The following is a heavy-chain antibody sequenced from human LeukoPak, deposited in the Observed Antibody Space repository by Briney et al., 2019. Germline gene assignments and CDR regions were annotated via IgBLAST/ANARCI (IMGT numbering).Heavy chain of an antibody. Sequence: GASVKVSCKASGYTFTDYYIHWIRQAPGQGLEWMGWIIPNSGVTEYAQRFQGRISMTRDTSISTAYMELTSLRSDDTALYFCARDQGVEEEWLIGYDAFDIWGQGTMVTVSS. CDR1: GYTFTDYY. D-gene: IGHD3-3*01. CDR2: IIPNSGVT. J-gene: IGHJ3*02. V-gene: IGHV1-2*02. CDR3: ARDQGVEEEWLIGYDAFDI.